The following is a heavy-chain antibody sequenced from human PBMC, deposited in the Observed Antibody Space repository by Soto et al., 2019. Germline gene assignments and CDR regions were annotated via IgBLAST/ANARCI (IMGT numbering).Heavy chain of an antibody. CDR3: ARGWGPNPIDY. CDR2: INHSGST. J-gene: IGHJ4*02. Sequence: QVQLQQWGAGLLKPSETLSLTCAVYGGSFSGYYWSWIRQPPGKGLEWIGEINHSGSTNYNPSLKSRVTISVDTSKNQFSLKLSSVTAADTAVYYCARGWGPNPIDYWGQGTLVTVSS. CDR1: GGSFSGYY. D-gene: IGHD7-27*01. V-gene: IGHV4-34*01.